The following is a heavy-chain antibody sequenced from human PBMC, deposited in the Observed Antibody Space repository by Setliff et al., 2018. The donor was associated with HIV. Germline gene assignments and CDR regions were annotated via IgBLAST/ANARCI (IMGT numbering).Heavy chain of an antibody. V-gene: IGHV1-18*01. D-gene: IGHD6-19*01. Sequence: ASVKVSCKASGYTFTTYGIPWVRQAPGHGLEWMGWINPNFGHTNYAQNFLGRVTMTIDTSTSRAYMELRSLRSDDTAVYFCARLGSGWSDSYYYAMDIWGQGTTVTVSS. CDR2: INPNFGHT. CDR1: GYTFTTYG. J-gene: IGHJ6*02. CDR3: ARLGSGWSDSYYYAMDI.